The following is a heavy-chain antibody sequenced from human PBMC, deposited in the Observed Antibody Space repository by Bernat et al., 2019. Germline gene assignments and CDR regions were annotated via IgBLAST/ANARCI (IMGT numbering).Heavy chain of an antibody. V-gene: IGHV3-23*04. CDR1: GFTFSSYA. CDR3: AKDLYDFWSGYPEGGFDY. J-gene: IGHJ4*02. CDR2: ISGSGGST. D-gene: IGHD3-3*01. Sequence: EVQLVESGGGLVQPGGSLRLSCAASGFTFSSYAMSWVRQAPGKGLEWVSAISGSGGSTYNAESVKGRFNISRDNSKNTLYLQMNSLRAEDTAVYYCAKDLYDFWSGYPEGGFDYWGQGTLVTVSS.